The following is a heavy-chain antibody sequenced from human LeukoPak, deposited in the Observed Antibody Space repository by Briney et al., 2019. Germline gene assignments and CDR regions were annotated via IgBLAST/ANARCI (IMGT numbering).Heavy chain of an antibody. CDR1: GFTFSSYS. Sequence: GGSLRLSCAASGFTFSSYSMNWVRQAPGKGLEWVSYISSSSSTIYYADSVRGRFTISRDNTKNSLYLQMNSLRAEDTAVYFCATDPLDYWGQGTLVTVSS. V-gene: IGHV3-48*04. CDR2: ISSSSSTI. CDR3: ATDPLDY. J-gene: IGHJ4*02.